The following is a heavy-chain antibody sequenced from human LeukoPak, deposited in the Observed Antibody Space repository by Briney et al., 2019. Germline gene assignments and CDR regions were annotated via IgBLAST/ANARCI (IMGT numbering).Heavy chain of an antibody. CDR3: ARDRGIAAAGTTVWDY. CDR2: INPSGGST. D-gene: IGHD6-13*01. Sequence: ASVKVSCKASGYTFTSYYMHWVRQAPGQGLEWMGIINPSGGSTRYAQKFQGRVTMTRDTSTSTVYMELSSLRSEDTAVYYCARDRGIAAAGTTVWDYWGQGTLVTVSS. CDR1: GYTFTSYY. V-gene: IGHV1-46*01. J-gene: IGHJ4*02.